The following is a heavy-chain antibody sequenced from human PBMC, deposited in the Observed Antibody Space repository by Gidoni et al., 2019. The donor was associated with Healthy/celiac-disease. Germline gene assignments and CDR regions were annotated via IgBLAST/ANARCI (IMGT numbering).Heavy chain of an antibody. J-gene: IGHJ3*02. D-gene: IGHD6-13*01. CDR1: GGSISSGSYY. CDR3: ARDSPTLYSRGAFDI. CDR2: IYTSGST. Sequence: QVQLQESGPGLVKPSQTLSLTCTVSGGSISSGSYYWSWIRQPAGKGLEWIGRIYTSGSTNYNPSLKSRVTMSVDTSKNQFSLKLSSVTAADTAVYYCARDSPTLYSRGAFDIWGQGTMVTVSS. V-gene: IGHV4-61*02.